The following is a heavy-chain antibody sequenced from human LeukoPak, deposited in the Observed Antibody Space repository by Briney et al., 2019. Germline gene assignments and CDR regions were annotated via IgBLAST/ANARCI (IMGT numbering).Heavy chain of an antibody. J-gene: IGHJ4*02. V-gene: IGHV3-23*01. Sequence: PGGSLRLSCAASGFTFSSYAMSWVRQAPGKGLEWVSAISAGGSTTYYADSVKGRFTISRDNSKNTLYLQMNSLRAEDTAVYYCAKREAASSGYFDYWGQGTLVTVSS. CDR1: GFTFSSYA. D-gene: IGHD2-15*01. CDR2: ISAGGSTT. CDR3: AKREAASSGYFDY.